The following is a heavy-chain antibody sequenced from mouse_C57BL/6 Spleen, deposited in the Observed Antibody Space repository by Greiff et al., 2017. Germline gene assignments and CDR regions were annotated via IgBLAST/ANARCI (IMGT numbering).Heavy chain of an antibody. J-gene: IGHJ1*03. CDR3: ARDTTVVARYFDV. V-gene: IGHV3-6*01. D-gene: IGHD1-1*01. Sequence: VQLKESGPGLVKPSQSLSLTCSVTGYSITSGYYWNWIRQFPGNKLEWMGYISYDGSNNYNPSLKNRISLTRDTSKNQFFLKLNSVTTEDTSTYYGARDTTVVARYFDVWGTGTTVTVSS. CDR2: ISYDGSN. CDR1: GYSITSGYY.